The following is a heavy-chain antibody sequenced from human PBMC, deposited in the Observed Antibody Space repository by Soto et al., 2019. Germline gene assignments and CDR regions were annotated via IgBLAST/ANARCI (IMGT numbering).Heavy chain of an antibody. CDR3: ARCYGEHFEF. J-gene: IGHJ4*02. CDR1: GASISSYY. V-gene: IGHV4-59*01. CDR2: IHYSGST. Sequence: PSETLSLTCTVSGASISSYYWSCIRQPPGKGLEWIGYIHYSGSTNYNPSLKSRVTISVDTSQHQFSLKLSSVTAADTAVYYCARCYGEHFEFWGQGTLVTVSS. D-gene: IGHD5-18*01.